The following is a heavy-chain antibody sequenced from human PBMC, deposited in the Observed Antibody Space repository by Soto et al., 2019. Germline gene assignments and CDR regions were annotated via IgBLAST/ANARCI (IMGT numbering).Heavy chain of an antibody. J-gene: IGHJ4*02. D-gene: IGHD1-26*01. CDR2: ISNTGVNT. V-gene: IGHV3-23*01. CDR1: GFTFSTYA. CDR3: AKNLVSIAEPRFDY. Sequence: GGSLRLSCAVSGFTFSTYAMTWVRQAPGKGLEWVSTISNTGVNTYYSDSVKGRFSISRENSKSALFLQMNSLRAEDTAVYYCAKNLVSIAEPRFDYWGLGTLVTVSS.